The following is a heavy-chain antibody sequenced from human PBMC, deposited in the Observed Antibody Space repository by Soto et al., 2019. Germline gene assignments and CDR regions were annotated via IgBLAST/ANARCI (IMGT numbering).Heavy chain of an antibody. CDR1: GFTFSSYG. Sequence: QVQLVESGGGVVQPGRSLRLSCAASGFTFSSYGMHWVRQAPGKGLEWVAVIWYDGSNKYYADSVKGRFTISRDNSKNTLYLQMNSLRAEDTAVYYCARFLKDIVATYYGMDVWGQGTTVTVSS. V-gene: IGHV3-33*01. CDR3: ARFLKDIVATYYGMDV. J-gene: IGHJ6*02. CDR2: IWYDGSNK. D-gene: IGHD2-15*01.